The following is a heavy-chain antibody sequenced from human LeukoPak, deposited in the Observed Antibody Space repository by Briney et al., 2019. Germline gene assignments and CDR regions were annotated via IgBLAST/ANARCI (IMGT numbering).Heavy chain of an antibody. D-gene: IGHD3-16*01. CDR3: ASKSHDDGDLEH. J-gene: IGHJ1*01. CDR2: ISGSDGAT. CDR1: GFTFSTYG. V-gene: IGHV3-23*01. Sequence: QAGGSLRLSCAASGFTFSTYGMNWVRQAPGKGLKWVSAISGSDGATYYTDSVKGRFTISRDNSKNTLYLQMNSLRAGDTAVYYCASKSHDDGDLEHWGQGILVIVSS.